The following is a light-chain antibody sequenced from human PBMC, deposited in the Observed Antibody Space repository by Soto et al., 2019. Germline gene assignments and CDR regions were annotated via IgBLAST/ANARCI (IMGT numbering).Light chain of an antibody. CDR3: QQYQSWPLT. Sequence: EIVMTQSPATLSLSPGERATLSCRASQSVYSNLAWYQQKPGQTPRLLIYESSTRATGIPARFSGGGSGPEFTLTISSLQSEDFADYFCQQYQSWPLTFGGGTKVEIK. CDR2: ESS. CDR1: QSVYSN. J-gene: IGKJ4*01. V-gene: IGKV3-15*01.